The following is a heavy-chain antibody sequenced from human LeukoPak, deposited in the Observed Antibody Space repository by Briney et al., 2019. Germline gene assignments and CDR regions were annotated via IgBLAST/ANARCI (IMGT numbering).Heavy chain of an antibody. Sequence: SVKVSCKASGGTFSSYAIGWVRQAPGQGLGWMGRIIPIFGIANYARKFRGRVTITADKSTSTAYMELSSLRSEDTAVYYCATDDSGSYYPFDYWGQGTLVTVSS. J-gene: IGHJ4*02. D-gene: IGHD1-26*01. CDR2: IIPIFGIA. CDR1: GGTFSSYA. V-gene: IGHV1-69*04. CDR3: ATDDSGSYYPFDY.